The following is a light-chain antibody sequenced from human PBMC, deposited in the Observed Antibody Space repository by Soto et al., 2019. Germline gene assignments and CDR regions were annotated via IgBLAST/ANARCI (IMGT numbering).Light chain of an antibody. V-gene: IGKV1-9*01. CDR2: GAS. CDR3: QQLNSYPLT. J-gene: IGKJ4*01. Sequence: DLQLTQSPSFLSASVGDRVTITCRASQGINTNLAWYEQKPGKAPKLLIYGASTLQSGVPSRFSGSGSGTEFTLTISSLQPEDFAAYYCQQLNSYPLTFGGGTKVEIK. CDR1: QGINTN.